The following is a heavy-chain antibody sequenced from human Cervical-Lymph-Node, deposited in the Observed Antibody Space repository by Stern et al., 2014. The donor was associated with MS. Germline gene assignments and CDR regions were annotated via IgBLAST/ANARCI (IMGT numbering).Heavy chain of an antibody. J-gene: IGHJ6*02. CDR3: ARHLAAIGRSYGLDV. CDR2: MSFDKVD. CDR1: GFSLNVYA. Sequence: VQLVESGGGVVQPGRSLRLSCVASGFSLNVYAMHWVRQAPGKGLEWGALMSFDKVDFYVDSVKGRFTISRDNSKNAVYLQMNSLKFEDTGVYYCARHLAAIGRSYGLDVWGQGTTVTVSS. V-gene: IGHV3-30*04. D-gene: IGHD5-12*01.